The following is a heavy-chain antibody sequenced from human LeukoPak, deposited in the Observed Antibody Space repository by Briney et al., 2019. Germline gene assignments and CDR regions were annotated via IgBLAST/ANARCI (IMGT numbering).Heavy chain of an antibody. CDR1: GFPLGDFA. J-gene: IGHJ3*01. CDR3: VKDDYCSIPGCVIDALVV. D-gene: IGHD4-11*01. CDR2: ITRSGQNA. Sequence: GGTLRLSCAASGFPLGDFAMTWVRQVPGGGLQWVSTITRSGQNAYYAESVKGRFTISRDDYKGMLYLQMNSLRAEDTAMYYCVKDDYCSIPGCVIDALVVWGQGTVVTVSS. V-gene: IGHV3-23*01.